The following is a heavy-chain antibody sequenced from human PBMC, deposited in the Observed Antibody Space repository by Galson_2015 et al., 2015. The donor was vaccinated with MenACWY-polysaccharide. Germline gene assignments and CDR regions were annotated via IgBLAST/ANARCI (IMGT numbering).Heavy chain of an antibody. V-gene: IGHV3-23*01. CDR3: AKECYCPPTDCLGGGWVAFEV. CDR2: ISGNAVGR. Sequence: SLRLSCAASGFPFNTYAMSWVRQAPREGLEWVSAISGNAVGRYYADSVRGRFTISRDNSENTMFLHLSSLRAEDTAVYYCAKECYCPPTDCLGGGWVAFEVWGQGTLVTVSS. CDR1: GFPFNTYA. D-gene: IGHD3-16*01. J-gene: IGHJ3*01.